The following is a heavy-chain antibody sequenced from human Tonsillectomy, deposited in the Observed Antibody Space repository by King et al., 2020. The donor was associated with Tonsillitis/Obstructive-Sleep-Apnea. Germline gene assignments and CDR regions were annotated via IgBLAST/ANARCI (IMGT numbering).Heavy chain of an antibody. CDR3: AKGSSSMVRGVIINPSDYLDY. CDR2: ISGSGGST. J-gene: IGHJ4*02. Sequence: VQLVESGGGLVQPGGSLRLSCAASGFTFSSYAMSWVRQAPGKGLEWVSAISGSGGSTYYADSVKGRFTISRDNSKNTLYLQMNSLRAEDTAVYYCAKGSSSMVRGVIINPSDYLDYWGQGTLVTVPS. V-gene: IGHV3-23*04. D-gene: IGHD3-10*01. CDR1: GFTFSSYA.